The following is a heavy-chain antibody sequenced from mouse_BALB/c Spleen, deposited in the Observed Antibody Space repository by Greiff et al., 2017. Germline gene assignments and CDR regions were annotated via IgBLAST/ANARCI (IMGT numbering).Heavy chain of an antibody. CDR2: INPSTGYT. D-gene: IGHD2-3*01. V-gene: IGHV1-7*01. Sequence: QVQLQQSGAELAKPGASVKMSCKASGYTFSSYWMYWVKQRPGQGLEWIGYINPSTGYTEYNQKFKDKATLTADKSSSTAYMQLSSLTSEDSAVYYCARCPDGYLFDYWGQGTLVTVSA. CDR1: GYTFSSYW. CDR3: ARCPDGYLFDY. J-gene: IGHJ3*01.